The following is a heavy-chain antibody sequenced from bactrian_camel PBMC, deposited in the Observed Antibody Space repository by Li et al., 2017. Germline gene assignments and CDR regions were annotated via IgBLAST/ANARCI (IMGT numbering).Heavy chain of an antibody. CDR2: IYSDGRNP. D-gene: IGHD4*01. CDR3: ATDFVRYSDYSGAFFY. CDR1: GFAFSGTY. V-gene: IGHV3-2*01. Sequence: HVQLVESGGGFVQPGGSLRLSCTASGFAFSGTYMTWVRQAPGKGLEWVTSIYSDGRNPYYADSVKGRFTISRDNAKNTVYLQMNSLKSEDTALYYCATDFVRYSDYSGAFFYWGQGTQVTVS. J-gene: IGHJ4*01.